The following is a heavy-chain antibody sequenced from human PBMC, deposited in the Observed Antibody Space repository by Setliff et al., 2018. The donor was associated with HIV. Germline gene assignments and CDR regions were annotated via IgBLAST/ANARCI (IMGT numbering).Heavy chain of an antibody. D-gene: IGHD3-10*01. CDR2: IIPVFGTT. J-gene: IGHJ4*02. Sequence: SVKVSCKASGGTFSSYAISWVRQAPGQGLDWMGGIIPVFGTTNYAQKFQGRVTITRETSATTAYMELSSLTPEDTAIYFCARALSYGSGTYSAAGFWGQGTLVTVSS. CDR3: ARALSYGSGTYSAAGF. CDR1: GGTFSSYA. V-gene: IGHV1-69*05.